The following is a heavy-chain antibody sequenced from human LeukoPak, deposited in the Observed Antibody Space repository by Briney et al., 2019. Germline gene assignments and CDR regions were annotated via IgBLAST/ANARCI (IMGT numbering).Heavy chain of an antibody. CDR1: GFSLSTSGVG. D-gene: IGHD6-13*01. CDR2: IYWDDDK. V-gene: IGHV2-5*02. Sequence: ESGPTLVKPTQTLTLTCTSSGFSLSTSGVGVGWIRQPPGKALEWLTLIYWDDDKRYNPSLKSRLTVTKDVSKSQVVLTLTNVDPVDTATYYCAHRLTGYNSNWYHGYFDYWGPGTLVTVSS. J-gene: IGHJ4*02. CDR3: AHRLTGYNSNWYHGYFDY.